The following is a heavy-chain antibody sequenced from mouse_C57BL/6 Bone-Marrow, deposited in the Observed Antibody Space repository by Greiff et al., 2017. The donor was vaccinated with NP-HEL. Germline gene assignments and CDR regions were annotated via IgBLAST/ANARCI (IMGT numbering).Heavy chain of an antibody. CDR3: DPLTFDY. Sequence: VQLKQSVAELVRPGASVKLSCTASGFTIKNTYMHWVKQRPEQGLEWIGRIDPANGNTKYAPKFQGKATITADTSSNTAYLQLSSLTSEDTAIYCCDPLTFDYWGQGTTLTVSS. V-gene: IGHV14-3*01. CDR1: GFTIKNTY. D-gene: IGHD4-1*01. CDR2: IDPANGNT. J-gene: IGHJ2*01.